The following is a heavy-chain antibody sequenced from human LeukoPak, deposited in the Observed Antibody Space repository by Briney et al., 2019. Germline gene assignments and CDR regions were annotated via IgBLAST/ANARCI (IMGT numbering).Heavy chain of an antibody. CDR3: ASWYGSGSLR. D-gene: IGHD3-10*01. V-gene: IGHV4-31*03. CDR2: IYYSGST. Sequence: SETLSLTCTVSGGSISSSSYYWGWIRQPPGKGLEWIGYIYYSGSTYYNPSLKSRVTISVDTSKDQFSLKLSSVTAADTAVYYCASWYGSGSLRWGQGTLVTVSS. CDR1: GGSISSSSYY. J-gene: IGHJ4*02.